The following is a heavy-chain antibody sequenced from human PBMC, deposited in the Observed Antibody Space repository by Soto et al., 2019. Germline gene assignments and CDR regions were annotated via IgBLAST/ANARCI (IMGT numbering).Heavy chain of an antibody. CDR2: INAGNGNT. D-gene: IGHD3-22*01. Sequence: QVQLVQSGAEVKKPGASVKVSCKASGYTFTSYAMHWVRQAPGQRLEWMGWINAGNGNTKYSQKFQGRVPITRDTSASTAYMELSSLRSEDTAVYYCARSKLTYYYDSSGYYYYNWFDPWGQGTLVTVSS. J-gene: IGHJ5*02. CDR3: ARSKLTYYYDSSGYYYYNWFDP. CDR1: GYTFTSYA. V-gene: IGHV1-3*01.